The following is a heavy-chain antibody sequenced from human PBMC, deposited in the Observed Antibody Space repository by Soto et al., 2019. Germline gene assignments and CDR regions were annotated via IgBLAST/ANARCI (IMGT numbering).Heavy chain of an antibody. J-gene: IGHJ5*02. Sequence: EVHLLESGGGLVQPGGSLRLSCAASGFTFSSYAMSWVRQAPGKGLEWVSGIVGSGSSTYYADSVKGRFTISRDNSMNTLDLQINSLRADDTALYCCAKAGGDCSGGTCYCNQGDLLGQGTLVTVSS. D-gene: IGHD2-15*01. CDR2: IVGSGSST. CDR1: GFTFSSYA. V-gene: IGHV3-23*01. CDR3: AKAGGDCSGGTCYCNQGDL.